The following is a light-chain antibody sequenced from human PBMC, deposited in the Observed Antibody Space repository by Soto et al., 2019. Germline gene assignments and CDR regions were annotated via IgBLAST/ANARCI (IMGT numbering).Light chain of an antibody. J-gene: IGKJ5*01. CDR1: QSISSW. CDR2: AAS. CDR3: QQSYSTPHT. V-gene: IGKV1-39*01. Sequence: DIQMTQSPSTLSASVVDRVTITCRASQSISSWLAWYQQKPGKAPKLLIYAASSLQGGVPSRFSGSGSGTDFTLTISSLQPEDFATYYCQQSYSTPHTFGQGTRLEIK.